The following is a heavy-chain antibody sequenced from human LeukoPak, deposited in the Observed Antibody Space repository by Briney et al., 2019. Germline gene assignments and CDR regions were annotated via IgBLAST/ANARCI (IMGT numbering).Heavy chain of an antibody. Sequence: ASVKVSCKASGYTFTGYYMHWVRQAPGQGLEWMGWINPNSGGTNYAQKFQGRVTMTRDTSISTAYMELSRLRSDDTAVYYCERGDYCSGGSCYLALYYWGQGTLVTVSS. CDR1: GYTFTGYY. CDR3: ERGDYCSGGSCYLALYY. J-gene: IGHJ4*02. D-gene: IGHD2-15*01. V-gene: IGHV1-2*02. CDR2: INPNSGGT.